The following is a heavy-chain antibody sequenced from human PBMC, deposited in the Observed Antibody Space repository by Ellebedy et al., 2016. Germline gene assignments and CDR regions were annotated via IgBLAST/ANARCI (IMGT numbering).Heavy chain of an antibody. J-gene: IGHJ3*01. V-gene: IGHV4-38-2*02. CDR3: AGLERDDYLYDDAFDV. D-gene: IGHD5/OR15-5a*01. Sequence: SETLSLTCTVSGYFINSGYYWGWIRQPPGKGLEWIGSIYQSGNTYYNPSLKSRVTISVDTSKNQFSLKLTSVTAADTAIYYCAGLERDDYLYDDAFDVWGQGTMAVVTS. CDR1: GYFINSGYY. CDR2: IYQSGNT.